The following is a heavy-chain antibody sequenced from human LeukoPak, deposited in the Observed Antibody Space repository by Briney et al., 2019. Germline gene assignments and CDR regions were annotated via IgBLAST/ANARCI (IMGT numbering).Heavy chain of an antibody. CDR3: ARNLYCSSTSCYGFDY. V-gene: IGHV1-2*02. CDR2: INPNSGGT. Sequence: GASVKVSCKASGYTFTGYYMHWVRQAPGQGLEWMGWINPNSGGTNYAQKVQGRVTMTRDTSISTAYMELSRLRSDDTAVYYCARNLYCSSTSCYGFDYWGQGTLVTVSS. CDR1: GYTFTGYY. J-gene: IGHJ4*02. D-gene: IGHD2-2*01.